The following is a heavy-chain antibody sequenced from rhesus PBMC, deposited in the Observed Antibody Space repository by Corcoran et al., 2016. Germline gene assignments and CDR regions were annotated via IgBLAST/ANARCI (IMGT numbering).Heavy chain of an antibody. Sequence: QVQLQELGPGLVKPSETLSLSCVVSGGSISGGYDWSWIRQPPGKGLEWVGYIYVSSGSTNYNPSLKNRVTISKDTSKNQFSLNLTSVTAADTAVYYCARQGVFWGQGVLVTVSS. D-gene: IGHD3-34*01. V-gene: IGHV4-76*01. J-gene: IGHJ4*01. CDR2: IYVSSGST. CDR1: GGSISGGYD. CDR3: ARQGVF.